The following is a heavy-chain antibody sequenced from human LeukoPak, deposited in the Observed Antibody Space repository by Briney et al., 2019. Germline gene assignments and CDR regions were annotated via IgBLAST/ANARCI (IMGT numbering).Heavy chain of an antibody. CDR3: ARGYYDSSPYYYYYMDD. Sequence: ASVKVSCTASGYTFTGYYMHWVRQAPGQGLEWMGWINPNSGGTNYAQKFQGRVTMTRDTSISTAYMELSRLRSDDTAVYYCARGYYDSSPYYYYYMDDWGKGTTVTVSS. D-gene: IGHD3-22*01. V-gene: IGHV1-2*02. CDR1: GYTFTGYY. J-gene: IGHJ6*03. CDR2: INPNSGGT.